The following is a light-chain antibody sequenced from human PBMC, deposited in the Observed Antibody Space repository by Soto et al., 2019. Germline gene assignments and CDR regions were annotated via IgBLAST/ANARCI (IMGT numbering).Light chain of an antibody. CDR2: GAS. Sequence: EIVLTQSPGTLSLSPGERATLSCRASQSVSSSYLAWYQQKPGQAPRLLIYGASSRATGIPDRFSGSGSGTDFTLTISRLEPEDFAVYYCQQYGRSPWTFGQGTKVYI. J-gene: IGKJ1*01. V-gene: IGKV3-20*01. CDR3: QQYGRSPWT. CDR1: QSVSSSY.